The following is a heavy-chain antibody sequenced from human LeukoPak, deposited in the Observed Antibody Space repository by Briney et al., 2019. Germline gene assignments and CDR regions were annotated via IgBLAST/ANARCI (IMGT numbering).Heavy chain of an antibody. CDR2: INTGNGNT. CDR1: GYTFTTYA. D-gene: IGHD5-12*01. J-gene: IGHJ3*02. Sequence: ASVKVSCKASGYTFTTYAMHWVRQAPGQRLEWMGWINTGNGNTKHSQKFQGRVTITRDTSASTAYMELSSLRSEDTAVYYCARKDIVAMGEAFDIWGQGTMVTVSS. V-gene: IGHV1-3*04. CDR3: ARKDIVAMGEAFDI.